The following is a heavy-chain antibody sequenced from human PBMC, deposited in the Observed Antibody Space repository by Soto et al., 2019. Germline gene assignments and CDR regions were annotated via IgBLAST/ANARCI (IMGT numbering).Heavy chain of an antibody. Sequence: QVQLVQSGAEVKKPGASVKVSCKASGYTFTSYGISWVRQAPGQGLEWMGWISAYNGNTNYAQKLHGRVIMTTDTSTSTSYMELRSRRSDDTAVYYCARVGRGGGSYLVGAFDIWGQGTMVTVSS. D-gene: IGHD1-26*01. V-gene: IGHV1-18*01. CDR3: ARVGRGGGSYLVGAFDI. J-gene: IGHJ3*02. CDR2: ISAYNGNT. CDR1: GYTFTSYG.